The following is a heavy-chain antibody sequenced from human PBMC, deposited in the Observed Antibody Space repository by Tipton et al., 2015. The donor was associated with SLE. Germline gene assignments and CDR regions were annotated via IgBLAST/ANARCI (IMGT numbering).Heavy chain of an antibody. V-gene: IGHV4-59*11. CDR3: ARVRDGYNAWYFDL. J-gene: IGHJ2*01. Sequence: TLSLTCTVSGGSISSHYWSWIRQPPGKGLKWIGYIYYSGSTNYNPSLKSRVTISVDTSKNQFSLKLSSVTAADTAVYYCARVRDGYNAWYFDLWGRGTLVTVSS. D-gene: IGHD5-24*01. CDR1: GGSISSHY. CDR2: IYYSGST.